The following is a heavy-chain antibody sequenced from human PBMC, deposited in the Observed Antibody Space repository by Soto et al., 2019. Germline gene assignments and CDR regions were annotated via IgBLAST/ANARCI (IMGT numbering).Heavy chain of an antibody. D-gene: IGHD2-15*01. CDR2: IYYSGST. CDR1: GGSISNYY. V-gene: IGHV4-59*08. Sequence: PSETLSLTCTASGGSISNYYWSWIRRPPGKGLEWIGYIYYSGSTNYNPSLKSRVTISVDTSKNQFSLKLSSVTAADTAVYYCARRWGRSFDYWGQGTLVTVSS. J-gene: IGHJ4*02. CDR3: ARRWGRSFDY.